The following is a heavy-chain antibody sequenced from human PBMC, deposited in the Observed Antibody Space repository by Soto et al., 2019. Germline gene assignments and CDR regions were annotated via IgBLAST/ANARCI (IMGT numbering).Heavy chain of an antibody. D-gene: IGHD1-26*01. CDR2: IKQDGSEK. J-gene: IGHJ3*02. CDR1: GFIFSTYW. V-gene: IGHV3-7*03. Sequence: GGSLRLSCAASGFIFSTYWMSWVRQAPGKGLEWVANIKQDGSEKYYVDSVKGRFTISRDNAKNPLYLQMNTLRAEDTAVYYCARGGRRSGSYADAFDIWGQGTMVTVSS. CDR3: ARGGRRSGSYADAFDI.